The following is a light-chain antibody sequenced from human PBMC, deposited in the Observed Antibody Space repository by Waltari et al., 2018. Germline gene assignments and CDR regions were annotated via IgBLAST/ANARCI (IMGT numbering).Light chain of an antibody. V-gene: IGKV1-39*01. CDR1: QNIDIY. CDR2: VAS. J-gene: IGKJ2*01. CDR3: QQSYSIAT. Sequence: IQLTQSPSSLSASLGDRVTIPCRASQNIDIYLNWYQQRPGKAPNVLISVASNLRSGVPSRFSGSGSGTVFTLTINNLQPEDFATYYCQQSYSIATFGQGTKLEMK.